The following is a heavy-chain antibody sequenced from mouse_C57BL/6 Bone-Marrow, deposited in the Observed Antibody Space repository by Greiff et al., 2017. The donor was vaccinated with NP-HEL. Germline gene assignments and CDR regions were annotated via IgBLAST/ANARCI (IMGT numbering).Heavy chain of an antibody. J-gene: IGHJ2*01. D-gene: IGHD1-1*01. CDR1: GYTFTSYW. V-gene: IGHV1-52*01. CDR3: ARWTTVVAHYFDY. CDR2: IDPSDSET. Sequence: VQLQQSGAELVRPGSSVKLSCKASGYTFTSYWMHWVKQRPIQGLEWIGNIDPSDSETHYNQKFKDKATLTVDKSSSTAYMQLSSLTSEDSAVYYCARWTTVVAHYFDYWGQGTTLTVSS.